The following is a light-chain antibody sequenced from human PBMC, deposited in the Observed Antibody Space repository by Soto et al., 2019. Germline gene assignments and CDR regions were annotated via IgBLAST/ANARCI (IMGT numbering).Light chain of an antibody. CDR3: QQYKNGWT. CDR2: GAS. CDR1: QSVSTRS. V-gene: IGKV3-15*01. Sequence: EIVLTQSPGTLSLSPGERATLSCRASQSVSTRSLAWYQQKPGQAPRLLIYGASTRATGIPAKFSGGGSGTEFTLTISSLQSEDFAIYYCQQYKNGWTFGQGTKVDIK. J-gene: IGKJ1*01.